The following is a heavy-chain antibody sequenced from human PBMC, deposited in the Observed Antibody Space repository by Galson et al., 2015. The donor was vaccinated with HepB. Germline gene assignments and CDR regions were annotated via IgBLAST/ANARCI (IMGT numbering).Heavy chain of an antibody. Sequence: SLRLSCAASGFTFSDYYMSWIRQAPGMGLEWVSYISSSSTYTNYADSVKGRFTISRDNAKKSLYLQINSLRAEDTAVYYCARVADADYGDHSHFDYWGQGTLVTVSS. CDR1: GFTFSDYY. CDR2: ISSSSTYT. D-gene: IGHD4-17*01. CDR3: ARVADADYGDHSHFDY. V-gene: IGHV3-11*06. J-gene: IGHJ4*02.